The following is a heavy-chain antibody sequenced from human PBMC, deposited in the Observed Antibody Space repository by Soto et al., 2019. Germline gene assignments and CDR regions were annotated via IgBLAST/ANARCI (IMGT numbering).Heavy chain of an antibody. CDR3: AKSVCVMVFPGLAS. V-gene: IGHV4-4*02. CDR2: IYHSGST. D-gene: IGHD2-8*01. J-gene: IGHJ4*02. CDR1: GVSIKSDNW. Sequence: QVQLQESGPRLAKPSETLALVCSVSGVSIKSDNWWSWVRQSPGGGLEWIGEIYHSGSTTYHPSLNSRVAMSVDNYLNRVSLRLTAVPAADTAVYYSAKSVCVMVFPGLASWGQGILVNIAS.